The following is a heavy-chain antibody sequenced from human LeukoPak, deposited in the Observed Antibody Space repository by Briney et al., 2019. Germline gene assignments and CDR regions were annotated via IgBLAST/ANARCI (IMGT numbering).Heavy chain of an antibody. CDR3: TTQSGAWNFDY. D-gene: IGHD1-1*01. CDR1: GFTFNTYT. V-gene: IGHV3-15*07. J-gene: IGHJ4*02. CDR2: IKRKTDDGTT. Sequence: PGGSLRLSCAASGFTFNTYTMNWVRQAPGKGLEWVGLIKRKTDDGTTDYAAPEKGRFTISRDDSKNTLYLQMNSLKTEDTAVYYCTTQSGAWNFDYWGQGTLVTVSS.